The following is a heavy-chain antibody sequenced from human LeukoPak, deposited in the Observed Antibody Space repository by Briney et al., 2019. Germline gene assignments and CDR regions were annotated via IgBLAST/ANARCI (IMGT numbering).Heavy chain of an antibody. V-gene: IGHV4-59*01. CDR1: GGSISSYY. J-gene: IGHJ3*02. D-gene: IGHD6-19*01. CDR3: ARADTPVDAFDI. Sequence: PSETLSLTCTVFGGSISSYYWSWIRQPPGKGLEWIGYIYYSGSTNYNPSLKSRVTISVDTSKNQFSLKLSSVTAADTAVYYCARADTPVDAFDIWGQGTMVTVSS. CDR2: IYYSGST.